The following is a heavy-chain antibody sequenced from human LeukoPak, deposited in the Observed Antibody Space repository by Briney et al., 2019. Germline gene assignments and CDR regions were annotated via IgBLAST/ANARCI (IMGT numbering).Heavy chain of an antibody. CDR3: ARSYGSLYCFDY. D-gene: IGHD3-10*01. Sequence: GGSLRLSCAASGFTFSSYAMHWVRQAPGKGLEYVSAISSNGGSTYYANSVKGRFTISRDNSKHTLYLQMGSLRAEDMAVYYCARSYGSLYCFDYWGQGTLVTVSS. V-gene: IGHV3-64*01. CDR2: ISSNGGST. CDR1: GFTFSSYA. J-gene: IGHJ4*02.